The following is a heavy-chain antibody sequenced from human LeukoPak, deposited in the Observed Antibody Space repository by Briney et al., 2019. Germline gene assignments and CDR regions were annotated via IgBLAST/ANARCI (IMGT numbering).Heavy chain of an antibody. V-gene: IGHV4-39*01. CDR3: ARLFSSGWHNTHGGY. J-gene: IGHJ4*02. Sequence: SETLSLTCTVSGGSISSTSYSWGWIRQPPGKGLEWIGSIYYSGSTYYNPSLKSRVTISVDTSKNQFSLTLSSVTAADTAVYYCARLFSSGWHNTHGGYWGQGTLVTVSS. CDR1: GGSISSTSYS. CDR2: IYYSGST. D-gene: IGHD6-25*01.